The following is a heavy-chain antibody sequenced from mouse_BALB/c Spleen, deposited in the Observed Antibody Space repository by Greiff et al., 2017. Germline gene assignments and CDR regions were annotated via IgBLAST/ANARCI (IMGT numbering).Heavy chain of an antibody. CDR3: ARFDGYYGFDY. D-gene: IGHD2-3*01. CDR1: GFTFSSFG. CDR2: ISSGSSTI. V-gene: IGHV5-17*02. Sequence: EVQLVESGGGLVQPGGSRKLSCAASGFTFSSFGMHWVRQAPEKGLEWVAYISSGSSTIYYADTVKGRFTISRDNPKNTLFLQMTSLRSEDTAMYYCARFDGYYGFDYWGQGTTLTVSS. J-gene: IGHJ2*01.